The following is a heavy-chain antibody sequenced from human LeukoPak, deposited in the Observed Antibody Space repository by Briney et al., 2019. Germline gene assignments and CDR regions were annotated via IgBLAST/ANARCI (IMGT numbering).Heavy chain of an antibody. D-gene: IGHD3-9*01. CDR3: ARGHNFGRLHPFDY. Sequence: GGSLRLSCAASGFTVSSNYMSWVRQAPGKGLEWVSVIYSGGSTYYADSVKGRFTISRDNSKNTLYLQMDSLRAEDTAVYYCARGHNFGRLHPFDYWGQGTLVTVSS. V-gene: IGHV3-66*01. CDR1: GFTVSSNY. J-gene: IGHJ4*02. CDR2: IYSGGST.